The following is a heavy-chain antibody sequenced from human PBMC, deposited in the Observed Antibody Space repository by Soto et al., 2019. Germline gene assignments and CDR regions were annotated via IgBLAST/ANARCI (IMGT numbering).Heavy chain of an antibody. CDR2: IYPGDSDT. CDR3: ARPTMPYYYDSSGYYLSDF. Sequence: GESLKISCKGSGYSFTSYWIGWVRQMPGKGLEWMGIIYPGDSDTRYSPSFQGQVTISADKSISTAYLQWSSLKASDTAMYYCARPTMPYYYDSSGYYLSDFCGQGLLVTVSS. CDR1: GYSFTSYW. J-gene: IGHJ4*02. D-gene: IGHD3-22*01. V-gene: IGHV5-51*01.